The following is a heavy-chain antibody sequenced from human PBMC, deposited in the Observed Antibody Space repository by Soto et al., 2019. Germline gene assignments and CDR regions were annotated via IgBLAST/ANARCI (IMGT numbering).Heavy chain of an antibody. J-gene: IGHJ5*02. D-gene: IGHD2-2*01. V-gene: IGHV3-21*01. Sequence: GESLKISCAASGFTFSSYSMNWVRQAPGKGLEWVSSISSSSSYIYYADSVKGRFTISRDNAKNSLYLQMNSLRAEDTAVYYCARAPLYCSSTSCLNWFDPWGQGTLVTVSS. CDR3: ARAPLYCSSTSCLNWFDP. CDR1: GFTFSSYS. CDR2: ISSSSSYI.